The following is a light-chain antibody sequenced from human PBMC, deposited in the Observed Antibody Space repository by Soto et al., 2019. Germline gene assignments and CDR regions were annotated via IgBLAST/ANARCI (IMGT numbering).Light chain of an antibody. CDR1: QNVSVF. J-gene: IGKJ4*01. CDR3: QQYYSYPLT. Sequence: DIQMTQSPSSLSASVGDRVTIACRASQNVSVFLNWYQHKAGKAPKLLIYTASSLESGVPSRISGGGSGTEFTLTISSLQPDDFATYYCQQYYSYPLTFGGGTKVDIK. V-gene: IGKV1-39*01. CDR2: TAS.